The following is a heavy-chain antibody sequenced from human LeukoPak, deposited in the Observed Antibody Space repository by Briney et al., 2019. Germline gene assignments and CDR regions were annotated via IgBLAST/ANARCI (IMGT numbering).Heavy chain of an antibody. Sequence: GGSLRLSCAASGFTFSSYGMHWVRQAPGKGLEWVAVIRYDGSNKYYADSVKGRFTISRDNSKNTLYLQMNSLRAEDTAVYYCAKDRGMATIYYFDYWGQGTLVTVSS. CDR2: IRYDGSNK. J-gene: IGHJ4*02. D-gene: IGHD5-24*01. V-gene: IGHV3-30*02. CDR1: GFTFSSYG. CDR3: AKDRGMATIYYFDY.